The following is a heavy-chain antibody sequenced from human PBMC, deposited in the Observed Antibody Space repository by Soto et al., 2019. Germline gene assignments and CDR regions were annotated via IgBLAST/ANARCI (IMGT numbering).Heavy chain of an antibody. D-gene: IGHD2-15*01. CDR3: ALVSTPPAS. CDR2: IDPTDSYA. Sequence: PGESLKISCQGSGDSFTSYWITWVRQMPGKGLEWMGRIDPTDSYADYSPSFQGHVTISADKSINTAYLQWSSLKASDTAMYYCALVSTPPASWGQGTMVTVSS. J-gene: IGHJ5*02. CDR1: GDSFTSYW. V-gene: IGHV5-10-1*01.